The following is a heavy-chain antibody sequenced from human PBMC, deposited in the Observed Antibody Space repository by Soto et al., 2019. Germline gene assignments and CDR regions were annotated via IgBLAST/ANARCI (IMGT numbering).Heavy chain of an antibody. Sequence: ASVKVSCKASGYTFTSYYMHWVRQAPGQGLEWMGIVNPSGGSTSYAQKFQGRVTMTRDTSTSTVYMELSSLRSEDTAVYYCARGRVVVVAATQRMDVWGQGTTVTVYS. J-gene: IGHJ6*02. D-gene: IGHD2-15*01. V-gene: IGHV1-46*01. CDR2: VNPSGGST. CDR3: ARGRVVVVAATQRMDV. CDR1: GYTFTSYY.